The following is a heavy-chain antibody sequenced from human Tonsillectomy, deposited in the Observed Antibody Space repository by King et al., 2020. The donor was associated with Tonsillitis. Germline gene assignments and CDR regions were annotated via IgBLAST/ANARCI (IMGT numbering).Heavy chain of an antibody. J-gene: IGHJ4*02. CDR2: ISYDGRNE. CDR1: GFMFDNYA. V-gene: IGHV3-30*04. Sequence: VQLVESGGGVVQPGRSLRLSCAASGFMFDNYALHWVRQAPGKGLEWVAAISYDGRNEYYVESVKGRLTISRDDAMTPLYLQMNSLRAEDTAMYYCAKDGNYYGDYVLAGYYFDYWGQGTLVTVSS. CDR3: AKDGNYYGDYVLAGYYFDY. D-gene: IGHD4-17*01.